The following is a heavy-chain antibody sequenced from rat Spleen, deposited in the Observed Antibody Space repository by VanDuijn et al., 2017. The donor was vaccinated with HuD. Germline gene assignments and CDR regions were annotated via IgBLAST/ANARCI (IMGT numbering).Heavy chain of an antibody. D-gene: IGHD1-4*01. CDR2: ISYSGST. V-gene: IGHV3-1*01. CDR3: ARDYPGSFFFDY. J-gene: IGHJ2*01. Sequence: EVQLQESGPGLVKPSQSLSLTCSVTGYSITSNYWGWIRKFPGNKMEWIGHISYSGSTSYNPSLKSRISITRDTSKNQFFLQLNSVTTEYTATYYCARDYPGSFFFDYWGQGVMVTVSS. CDR1: GYSITSNY.